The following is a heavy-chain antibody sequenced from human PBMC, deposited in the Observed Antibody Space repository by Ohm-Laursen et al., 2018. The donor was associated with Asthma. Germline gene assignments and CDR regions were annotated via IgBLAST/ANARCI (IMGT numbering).Heavy chain of an antibody. J-gene: IGHJ6*02. V-gene: IGHV1-18*04. Sequence: ASVKVSCKASGYTFTSYYMHWVRQAPGQGLEWMGWISAYNGNTNYAQKLQGRVTMTTDTSTSTAYMELRSLRSDDTAVYYCARAGDSSGYPDYYYGMDVWGQGTTVTVSS. CDR3: ARAGDSSGYPDYYYGMDV. CDR1: GYTFTSYY. D-gene: IGHD3-22*01. CDR2: ISAYNGNT.